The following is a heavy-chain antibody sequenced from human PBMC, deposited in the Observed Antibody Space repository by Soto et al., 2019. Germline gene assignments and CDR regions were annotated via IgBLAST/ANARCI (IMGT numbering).Heavy chain of an antibody. D-gene: IGHD3-22*01. V-gene: IGHV3-30-3*01. CDR2: ISYDGSNK. CDR1: GFTFSSYA. J-gene: IGHJ4*02. CDR3: ARSVGDSSGHYYDGAFDY. Sequence: GGPLRLSCAASGFTFSSYAMHWVRQAPGKGLEWVAVISYDGSNKYYADSVKGRITISRDNSKNKLYLQMNSLRAEDTAVYYCARSVGDSSGHYYDGAFDYWGQGTLVTVSS.